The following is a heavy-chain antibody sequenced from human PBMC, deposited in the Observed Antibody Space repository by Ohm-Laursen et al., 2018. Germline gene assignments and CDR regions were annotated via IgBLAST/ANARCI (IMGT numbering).Heavy chain of an antibody. CDR1: GGSFSGYY. CDR3: TRYSNQVNWFDP. CDR2: INHSGST. J-gene: IGHJ5*02. V-gene: IGHV4-34*01. D-gene: IGHD2/OR15-2a*01. Sequence: GTLSLTCAVYGGSFSGYYWSWIRQPPGKGLEWIGEINHSGSTNYNPSLKSRVTISVDTSKNQFSLKLSSVTAADTAVYYCTRYSNQVNWFDPWGQGTLVTVSS.